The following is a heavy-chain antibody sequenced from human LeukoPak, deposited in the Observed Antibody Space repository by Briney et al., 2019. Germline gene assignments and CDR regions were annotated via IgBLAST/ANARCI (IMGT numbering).Heavy chain of an antibody. Sequence: ASVKVSCKASGGTFSSYAISWVRQAPGQGLEWMGGIIPIFGTANYAQKFQGRVTITADESTSTAYMELSSLRSDDTAVYYCARSNAHYYYYYMDVWGKGTTVTVSS. CDR3: ARSNAHYYYYYMDV. CDR1: GGTFSSYA. J-gene: IGHJ6*03. CDR2: IIPIFGTA. V-gene: IGHV1-69*13.